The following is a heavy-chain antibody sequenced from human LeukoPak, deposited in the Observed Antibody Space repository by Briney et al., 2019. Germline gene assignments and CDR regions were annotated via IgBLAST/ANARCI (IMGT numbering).Heavy chain of an antibody. CDR1: GSTFTSSA. J-gene: IGHJ5*02. Sequence: GASVKDSCKASGSTFTSSAMQGVRQARGQRLEWIGWIVVGSGNTNYAQKFQERVTITRDMSTSTAYMELSSLRSEDTAVYYCAAGIDVDIVATGWFDPWGQGTLVTVSS. V-gene: IGHV1-58*02. CDR2: IVVGSGNT. D-gene: IGHD5-12*01. CDR3: AAGIDVDIVATGWFDP.